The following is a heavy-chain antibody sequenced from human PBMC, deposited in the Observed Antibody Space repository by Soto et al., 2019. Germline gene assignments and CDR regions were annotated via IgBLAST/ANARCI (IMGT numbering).Heavy chain of an antibody. V-gene: IGHV3-48*01. Sequence: GGSLRLSCAASGFTFSSYSMNWVRQAPGKGLEWVSYISSSSSTIYYADSVKGRFTISRDNAKNSLYLQMNSLRAEDTAVYYCAGTRYGYNWNYEGVGWFDPWGQGTLVTVSS. CDR1: GFTFSSYS. D-gene: IGHD1-7*01. CDR2: ISSSSSTI. CDR3: AGTRYGYNWNYEGVGWFDP. J-gene: IGHJ5*02.